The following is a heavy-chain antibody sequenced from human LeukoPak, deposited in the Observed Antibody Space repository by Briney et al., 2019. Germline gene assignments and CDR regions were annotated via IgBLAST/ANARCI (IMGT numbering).Heavy chain of an antibody. CDR2: IYTSGST. D-gene: IGHD6-13*01. V-gene: IGHV4-61*02. J-gene: IGHJ3*02. Sequence: SETLSLTCTVSGGSISSGSYYWSWIRQPAGKGLEWIGRIYTSGSTNYNPSLKSRVTMSVDTSKNQFSLKLSSVTAADTAVYYCAGDIGIADGYAFDIWGQGTMVTVSS. CDR1: GGSISSGSYY. CDR3: AGDIGIADGYAFDI.